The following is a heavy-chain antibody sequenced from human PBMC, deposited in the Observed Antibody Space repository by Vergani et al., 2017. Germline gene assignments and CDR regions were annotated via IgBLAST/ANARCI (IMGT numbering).Heavy chain of an antibody. Sequence: VQLLESGGDLVQPGGSLRLSCAASGFTFRSYGIHWVRQAPGKGLEWVAFIQYDAGNKYYADSVKGRFTISRDNSKNTLYLQMNSLRAEDTAVYYCAKDFAHFLTGLSPFGYFDYWGQGILVTVSS. CDR1: GFTFRSYG. J-gene: IGHJ4*02. CDR3: AKDFAHFLTGLSPFGYFDY. CDR2: IQYDAGNK. D-gene: IGHD3/OR15-3a*01. V-gene: IGHV3-30*02.